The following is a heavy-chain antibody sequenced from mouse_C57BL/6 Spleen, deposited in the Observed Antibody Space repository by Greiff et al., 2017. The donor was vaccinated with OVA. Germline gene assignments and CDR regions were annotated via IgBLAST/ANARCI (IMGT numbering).Heavy chain of an antibody. D-gene: IGHD3-3*01. J-gene: IGHJ1*03. CDR1: GYTFTDYY. CDR3: ARGGTTGLYWYFDV. V-gene: IGHV1-76*01. CDR2: IYPGSGNT. Sequence: QVQLQQSGAELVRPGASVKLSCKASGYTFTDYYINWVKQRPGQGLEWIARIYPGSGNTYYNDKFKGKATLTAEKSSSTTYIQHSSLPSEDSAVYFCARGGTTGLYWYFDVWGTGTTVTVSS.